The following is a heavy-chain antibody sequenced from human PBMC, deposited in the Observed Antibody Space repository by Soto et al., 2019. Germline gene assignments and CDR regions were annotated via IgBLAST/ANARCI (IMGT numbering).Heavy chain of an antibody. D-gene: IGHD2-15*01. V-gene: IGHV3-23*01. CDR3: AKVDCSGGSCYSDY. Sequence: GGSLRLSCAASGFTFSSYAMSWVRQAPGKGLEWVSAISGSGGSTYYADSVKGRFTISRDKSKNTLYLQMNSLRAEDTAVYYCAKVDCSGGSCYSDYWGQGTLVTVSS. CDR1: GFTFSSYA. CDR2: ISGSGGST. J-gene: IGHJ4*02.